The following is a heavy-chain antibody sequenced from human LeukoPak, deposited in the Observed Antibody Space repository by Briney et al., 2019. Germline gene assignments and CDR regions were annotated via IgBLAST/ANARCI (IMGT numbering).Heavy chain of an antibody. CDR1: GYTFTSYD. CDR2: MNPNSGNT. CDR3: ARALSWTTESYYYMDV. Sequence: ASVKVSCKASGYTFTSYDMNWVRQAAGQGLEWMGWMNPNSGNTGYAQKFQGRVTMTKNTSITTAYMGLSSLRSEDTAVYYCARALSWTTESYYYMDVWGKGTTVTVSS. V-gene: IGHV1-8*01. D-gene: IGHD3/OR15-3a*01. J-gene: IGHJ6*03.